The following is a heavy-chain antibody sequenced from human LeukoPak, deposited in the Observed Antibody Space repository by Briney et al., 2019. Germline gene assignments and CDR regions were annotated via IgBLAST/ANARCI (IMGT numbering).Heavy chain of an antibody. D-gene: IGHD2-15*01. CDR2: LSGSGAST. J-gene: IGHJ3*02. Sequence: GGSLRLSCAASGFTFSSYAMSWVRQAPGKGLEWVSALSGSGASTFYADSVKGRFTISRDNSKNTLYLQMNSLRAEDTAIYYCAKDGYCSGGNCYSANDAFDIWGQGTMVTVSS. V-gene: IGHV3-23*01. CDR1: GFTFSSYA. CDR3: AKDGYCSGGNCYSANDAFDI.